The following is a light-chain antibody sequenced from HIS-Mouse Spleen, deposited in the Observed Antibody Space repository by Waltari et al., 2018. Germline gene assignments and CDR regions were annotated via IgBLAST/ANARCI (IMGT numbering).Light chain of an antibody. CDR1: QSVSSSY. CDR2: GAP. Sequence: EIVLTQSPGTLSLSPGERATLSCRASQSVSSSYLAWYQQKPGQAPRLLIYGAPSRATGIPDRLSGRGSGTDVTLTISRLEPEDFAVYYCQQYGSAPWTFGQGTKVEIK. V-gene: IGKV3-20*01. CDR3: QQYGSAPWT. J-gene: IGKJ1*01.